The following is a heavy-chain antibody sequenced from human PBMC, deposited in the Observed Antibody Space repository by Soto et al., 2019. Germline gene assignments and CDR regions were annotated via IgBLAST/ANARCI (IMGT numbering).Heavy chain of an antibody. CDR1: GFTFNKYS. J-gene: IGHJ4*02. Sequence: GGSLRLSCAASGFTFNKYSMNWVRQAPGKGLEWVSSITSKTGDQYYADSVKGRFIISRDNTKNSLSLQVTSLRDEDTAVYYCYCERKERGYGVRHIGYWGQGTLVTVSS. CDR3: YCERKERGYGVRHIGY. V-gene: IGHV3-21*06. D-gene: IGHD3-3*01. CDR2: ITSKTGDQ.